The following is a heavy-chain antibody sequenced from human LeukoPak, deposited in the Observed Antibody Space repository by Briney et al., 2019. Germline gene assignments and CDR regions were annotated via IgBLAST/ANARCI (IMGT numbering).Heavy chain of an antibody. CDR3: ARAWIQYTQWFDP. Sequence: SETLSLTCTVSGGSISGYYWSWIRQPPGKGLEWIGYIYYSGSTNYNPSLKSRVTISVDTSKNQFSLKLSSVTAADTAVYYCARAWIQYTQWFDPWGQGTLVTVSS. CDR1: GGSISGYY. D-gene: IGHD5-18*01. J-gene: IGHJ5*02. CDR2: IYYSGST. V-gene: IGHV4-59*01.